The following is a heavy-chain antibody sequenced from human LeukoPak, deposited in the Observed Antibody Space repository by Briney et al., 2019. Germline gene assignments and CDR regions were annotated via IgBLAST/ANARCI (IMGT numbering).Heavy chain of an antibody. Sequence: ASVKVSCKPSGYTFTSYYIYWVRQAPGQGLEWMGIINVSGGSTTYAQKFQGRVTMTKDTSSTTVYMELSSLKSEDSAVYYCARDRDGAENFDYWGQGTLVTVSS. D-gene: IGHD2-21*02. V-gene: IGHV1-46*01. J-gene: IGHJ4*02. CDR1: GYTFTSYY. CDR3: ARDRDGAENFDY. CDR2: INVSGGST.